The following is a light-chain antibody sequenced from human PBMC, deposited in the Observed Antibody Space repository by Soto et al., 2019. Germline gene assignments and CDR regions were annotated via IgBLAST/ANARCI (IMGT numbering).Light chain of an antibody. Sequence: HSVLTQPRSVSGSPGQSVTISCTGTSSDVGGYNYVSWYQHHPGKAPKLMIYDVSKRPSGVPDRFSGSKSGNTASLTISGLQAEDEADYYCCSYAGSYVFGTGTKLTVL. CDR1: SSDVGGYNY. J-gene: IGLJ1*01. V-gene: IGLV2-11*01. CDR3: CSYAGSYV. CDR2: DVS.